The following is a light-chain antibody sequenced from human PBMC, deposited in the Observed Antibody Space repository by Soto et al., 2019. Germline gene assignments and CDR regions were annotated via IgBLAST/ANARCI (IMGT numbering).Light chain of an antibody. J-gene: IGLJ1*01. CDR3: SSHTSSNTRV. CDR1: SSDVGAYDY. CDR2: EVR. Sequence: QSALTQPASVSGSPVQWITISCTGTSSDVGAYDYVSWYQQHPDKAPKLIIYEVRNRPSGISGRFSGSKSVNTATLTISGLQAEDEADYYCSSHTSSNTRVFGTGTKVTVL. V-gene: IGLV2-14*03.